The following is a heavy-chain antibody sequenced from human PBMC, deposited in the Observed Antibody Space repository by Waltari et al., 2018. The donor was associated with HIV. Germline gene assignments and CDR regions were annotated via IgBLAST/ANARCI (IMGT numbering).Heavy chain of an antibody. CDR1: GFTFSSYG. CDR3: VKERGPFNGFDI. CDR2: IWSDGYHK. V-gene: IGHV3-33*06. Sequence: QVYLMESGGGVVQPGGSLKLSCAASGFTFSSYGMHWVRQAPGKGLGWVAVIWSDGYHKFYADSVGGRFTFSRDNSKYTLSLQMNSLRAEDTALYYCVKERGPFNGFDIWGQGTMVTVSS. D-gene: IGHD3-16*01. J-gene: IGHJ3*02.